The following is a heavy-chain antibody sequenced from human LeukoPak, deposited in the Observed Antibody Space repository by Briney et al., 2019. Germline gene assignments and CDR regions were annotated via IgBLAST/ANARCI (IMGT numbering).Heavy chain of an antibody. CDR2: ISPPGGST. CDR3: ARDNSARDQAWWFNP. J-gene: IGHJ5*02. CDR1: GYTFTTYY. D-gene: IGHD3-10*01. Sequence: ASVKVSCKTSGYTFTTYYINWVRQAPGQGLEWMGMISPPGGSTTYGDKFQGRVTLTRDMSTSTDYLELSSLRSEDTAVYYCARDNSARDQAWWFNPWGQGTLDTVSS. V-gene: IGHV1-46*01.